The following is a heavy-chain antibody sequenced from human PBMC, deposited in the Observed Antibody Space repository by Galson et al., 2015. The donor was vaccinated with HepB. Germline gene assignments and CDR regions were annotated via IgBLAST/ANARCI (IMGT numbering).Heavy chain of an antibody. CDR1: GFIFSDYY. D-gene: IGHD3-10*01. Sequence: SLRLSCAASGFIFSDYYVAWIRQAPGKGLEWVSYISSRSTHTNYADSVKGRFTISRDNAKNSLFLQMHSLRDEDTAVYYCARVYFGSGSSSAYWYFDLWGRGALVTVSS. J-gene: IGHJ2*01. CDR3: ARVYFGSGSSSAYWYFDL. CDR2: ISSRSTHT. V-gene: IGHV3-11*06.